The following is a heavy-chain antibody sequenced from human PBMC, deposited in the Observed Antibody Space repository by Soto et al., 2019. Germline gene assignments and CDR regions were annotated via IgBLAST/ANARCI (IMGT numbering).Heavy chain of an antibody. Sequence: GGSLRLSCAASGLTFSNHAMSWIRQAPGKGLEWVSAISASDGRIYYADSVKGRFTISRDNSKNTLYLQMNSLRAEGTAVYYCANEGLDWGQGTLVTVSS. J-gene: IGHJ4*02. CDR3: ANEGLD. V-gene: IGHV3-23*01. CDR2: ISASDGRI. CDR1: GLTFSNHA.